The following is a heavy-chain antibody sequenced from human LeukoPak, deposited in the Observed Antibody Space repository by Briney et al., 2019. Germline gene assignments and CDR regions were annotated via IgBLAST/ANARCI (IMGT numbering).Heavy chain of an antibody. CDR2: INHSGST. D-gene: IGHD4-11*01. CDR3: ARGDRVSNYDRGIDY. V-gene: IGHV4-39*07. Sequence: SETLSLTCTVSDGSISSSSYYWSWIRQPPGKGLEWIGEINHSGSTNYNPSLKSRVTISVDTSKNQFSLKLSSVTAADTAVYYCARGDRVSNYDRGIDYWGQGTLVTVSS. J-gene: IGHJ4*02. CDR1: DGSISSSSYY.